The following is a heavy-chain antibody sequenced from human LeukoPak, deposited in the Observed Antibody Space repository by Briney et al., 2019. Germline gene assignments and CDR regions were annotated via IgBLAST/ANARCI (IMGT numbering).Heavy chain of an antibody. V-gene: IGHV3-48*01. CDR2: ISSSSSTI. D-gene: IGHD6-19*01. J-gene: IGHJ4*02. CDR1: GFTFSSYS. CDR3: ARKPGIAVAGHSFDY. Sequence: GGSLRLSCAASGFTFSSYSMNWVRQAPGKGLEWVSYISSSSSTIYYADSVKGRFTISRDNAKNSLYLQMNSLRSEDTAVYYCARKPGIAVAGHSFDYWGQGTLVTVSS.